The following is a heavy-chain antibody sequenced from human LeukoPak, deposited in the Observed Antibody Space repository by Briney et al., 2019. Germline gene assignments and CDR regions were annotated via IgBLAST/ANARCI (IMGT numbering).Heavy chain of an antibody. D-gene: IGHD6-13*01. CDR2: IYYSGST. CDR1: GGSISSYY. J-gene: IGHJ3*02. CDR3: ARISRSSSWYVGESSMHDAFDI. Sequence: KSSETLSLTCTVSGGSISSYYWSWIRQPPGKGLEWIGYIYYSGSTNYNPSLKSRVTISVDTSKNQFSLKLSSVTAADTAVYYCARISRSSSWYVGESSMHDAFDIWGQGTMVTVSS. V-gene: IGHV4-59*01.